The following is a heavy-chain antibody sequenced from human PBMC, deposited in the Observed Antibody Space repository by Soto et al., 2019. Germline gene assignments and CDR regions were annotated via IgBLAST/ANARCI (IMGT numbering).Heavy chain of an antibody. V-gene: IGHV1-69*13. CDR3: AMGDCSSTSCYVDYYYGMDV. J-gene: IGHJ6*02. D-gene: IGHD2-2*01. CDR2: IIPIFGTA. CDR1: GGTFSSYA. Sequence: RASVKVSCKASGGTFSSYAISWVRQAPGQGLEWMGGIIPIFGTANYAQKFQGRVTITADESTSTAYMELSSLRPEDTAVYYCAMGDCSSTSCYVDYYYGMDVWGQGTTVTV.